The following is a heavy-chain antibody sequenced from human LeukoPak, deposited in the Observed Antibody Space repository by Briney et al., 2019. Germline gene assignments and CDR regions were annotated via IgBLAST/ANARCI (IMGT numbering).Heavy chain of an antibody. J-gene: IGHJ4*02. CDR3: ARVRISSSGREAIDH. V-gene: IGHV4-39*07. CDR2: IYYSGST. D-gene: IGHD6-6*01. CDR1: GGSISSSSYY. Sequence: SETLSLTCTVSGGSISSSSYYWGWIRQPPGKGLEWVGSIYYSGSTYYNPSLKSRVTISVDTSKNQFSLKLSSVTAADTAVYYCARVRISSSGREAIDHWGQGTLVTVSS.